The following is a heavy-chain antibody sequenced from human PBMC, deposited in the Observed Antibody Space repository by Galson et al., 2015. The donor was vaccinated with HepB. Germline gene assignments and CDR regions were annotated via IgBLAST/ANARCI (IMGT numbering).Heavy chain of an antibody. CDR2: IIPIFGTA. V-gene: IGHV1-69*13. CDR1: GGTFSSYA. D-gene: IGHD4-23*01. CDR3: ARDGGLMGYGGKLELAFDI. Sequence: SVKVSCKASGGTFSSYAISWVRQAPGQGLEWMGGIIPIFGTANYAQKFQGRVTITADESTSTAYMELSSLRSEDTAAYYCARDGGLMGYGGKLELAFDIWGQGTMVTVSS. J-gene: IGHJ3*02.